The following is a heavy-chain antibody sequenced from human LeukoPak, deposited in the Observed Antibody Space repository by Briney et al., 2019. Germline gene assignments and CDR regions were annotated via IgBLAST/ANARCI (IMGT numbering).Heavy chain of an antibody. J-gene: IGHJ4*02. CDR2: IWYDGSNK. V-gene: IGHV3-33*06. CDR1: GFTFGGYG. Sequence: GRSLRLSCAASGFTFGGYGMHWVRQAPGKGLEWVAVIWYDGSNKYYADSVKGRFTISRDNSKNTLYLQMNSLRAEDTAVYYCAKGRYDSSGYFLALFDYWGQGTLVTVSS. CDR3: AKGRYDSSGYFLALFDY. D-gene: IGHD3-22*01.